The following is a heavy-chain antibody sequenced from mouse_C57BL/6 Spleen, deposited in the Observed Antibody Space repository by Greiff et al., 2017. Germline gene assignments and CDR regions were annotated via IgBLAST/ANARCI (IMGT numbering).Heavy chain of an antibody. D-gene: IGHD2-1*01. CDR3: AREDGNYVVWYCDV. V-gene: IGHV1-76*01. CDR1: GYTFTDYY. J-gene: IGHJ1*03. Sequence: VQLQQSGAELVRPGASVKLSCKASGYTFTDYYINWVKQRPGQGLEWIARIYPGSGNTYYNEKFKGKATLTAEKSSSTTYMQLSSLTSEDSAFYFCAREDGNYVVWYCDVWGTGTTVTVSS. CDR2: IYPGSGNT.